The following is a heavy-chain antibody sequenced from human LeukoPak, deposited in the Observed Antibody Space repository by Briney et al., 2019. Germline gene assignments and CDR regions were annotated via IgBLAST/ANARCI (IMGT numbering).Heavy chain of an antibody. V-gene: IGHV4-4*07. Sequence: PSETLSLTCTVSGGSISSYYWSWIRQPAGKGLEWIGRIYTSGSTNYNPSLKSRVTMSVDTSKNQFSLKLSSVTAADTAVYYCARDTGNRGWENWFDPWGQGTLVTVSS. D-gene: IGHD1-26*01. CDR3: ARDTGNRGWENWFDP. CDR1: GGSISSYY. CDR2: IYTSGST. J-gene: IGHJ5*02.